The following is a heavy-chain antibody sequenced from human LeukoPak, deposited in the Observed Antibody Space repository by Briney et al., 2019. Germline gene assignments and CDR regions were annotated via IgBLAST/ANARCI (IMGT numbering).Heavy chain of an antibody. V-gene: IGHV3-74*01. CDR1: TRYFTNYW. CDR3: GTSRWSGVVDS. CDR2: IYRDGLRE. D-gene: IGHD3-3*01. J-gene: IGHJ5*01. Sequence: GGSLRLSCTASTRYFTNYWMHWVRQVPGKGLAWLSRIYRDGLREDYADSVRGRFTISRHSAKSRTYLQMNSLRAEDTAVYYCGTSRWSGVVDSWGQGTLVTVSS.